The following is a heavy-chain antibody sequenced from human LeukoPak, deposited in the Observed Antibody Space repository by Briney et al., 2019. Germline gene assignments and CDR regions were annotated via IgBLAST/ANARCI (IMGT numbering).Heavy chain of an antibody. CDR3: ARDQSSMIADY. CDR2: IIPILGIA. V-gene: IGHV1-69*04. J-gene: IGHJ4*02. CDR1: GGTFSSYA. D-gene: IGHD3-22*01. Sequence: SVKVSCKASGGTFSSYAISWVRQAPGQGLEWMGRIIPILGIANYAQKFQGRATITADKSTSTAYMELSSLRSEDTAVYYCARDQSSMIADYWGQGTLVTVSS.